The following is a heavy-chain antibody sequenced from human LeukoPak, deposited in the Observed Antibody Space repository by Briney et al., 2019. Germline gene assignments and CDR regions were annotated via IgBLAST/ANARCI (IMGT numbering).Heavy chain of an antibody. D-gene: IGHD5-24*01. V-gene: IGHV1-2*02. CDR3: AKDYNYIIDY. J-gene: IGHJ4*02. CDR2: INPNSGGT. CDR1: GHTFTGYY. Sequence: ASVKVSCKASGHTFTGYYMHWVRQAPGQGLEWMGWINPNSGGTNYAQKFQGRVTMTTDTSTSTAYMEPRSLTSDDTAVYYCAKDYNYIIDYWGQGTLVTVSS.